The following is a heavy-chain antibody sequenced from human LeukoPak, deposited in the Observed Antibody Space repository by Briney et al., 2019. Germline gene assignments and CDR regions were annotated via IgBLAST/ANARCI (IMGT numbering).Heavy chain of an antibody. D-gene: IGHD3-10*01. CDR1: GFTVSSNH. CDR3: ARDSGFGEFNDC. CDR2: IYTGGST. V-gene: IGHV3-66*01. J-gene: IGHJ4*02. Sequence: QPGGSLRLSCAASGFTVSSNHMSWVRQAPGKGLEWVSVIYTGGSTYYADSVKGRFTISRDNSKNTLYLQMNILRAEDTAVYYCARDSGFGEFNDCWGQGTLVTVSS.